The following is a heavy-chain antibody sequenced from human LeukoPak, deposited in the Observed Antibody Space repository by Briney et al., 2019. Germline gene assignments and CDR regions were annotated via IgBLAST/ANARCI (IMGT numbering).Heavy chain of an antibody. J-gene: IGHJ6*02. D-gene: IGHD6-19*01. CDR2: IHYSGTT. CDR3: ARHGWNPAIAVIYGMDV. V-gene: IGHV4-39*01. Sequence: PSETLSLTCTVSGGPISSNSYFWGWIRQPPGKGLEWIGSIHYSGTTYYNPSLKSRVIVSVDTSENQLSLKLSSVTAADTAVYYCARHGWNPAIAVIYGMDVWGQGTTVTVSS. CDR1: GGPISSNSYF.